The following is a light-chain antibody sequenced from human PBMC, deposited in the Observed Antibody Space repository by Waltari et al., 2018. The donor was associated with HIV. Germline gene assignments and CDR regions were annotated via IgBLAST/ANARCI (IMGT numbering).Light chain of an antibody. J-gene: IGLJ3*02. CDR3: GTWDNNLSAFWV. V-gene: IGLV1-51*01. CDR2: DTN. Sequence: QSVLTQPPSVSAAPAQKVTIPCSGSSPPIGNHFVSWYPQLPATAPTLLIYDTNKRPSGIPDRFSASKSGTSATLAITGLQTGDEAVYYCGTWDNNLSAFWVFGGGTKVTVL. CDR1: SPPIGNHF.